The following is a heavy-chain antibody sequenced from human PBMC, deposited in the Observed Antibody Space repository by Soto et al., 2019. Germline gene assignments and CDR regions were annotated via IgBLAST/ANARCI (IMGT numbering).Heavy chain of an antibody. J-gene: IGHJ6*02. CDR2: ISGSGGST. CDR3: AKHGHCSGGSCYPGGYYYYGMDV. CDR1: GFTFSSYA. D-gene: IGHD2-15*01. V-gene: IGHV3-23*01. Sequence: PVGSLRLSCAVSGFTFSSYAMSWVRQAPGKGLEWVSAISGSGGSTYYADSVKGRFTISRDNSKNTLYLQMNSLRAEDTAVYYCAKHGHCSGGSCYPGGYYYYGMDVWGQGTTVTGSS.